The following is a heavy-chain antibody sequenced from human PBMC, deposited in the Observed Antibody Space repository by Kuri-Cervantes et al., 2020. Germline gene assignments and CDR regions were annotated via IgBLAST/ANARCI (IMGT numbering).Heavy chain of an antibody. CDR2: IRYDGSNK. CDR3: ARDCRSTVTTILNWFDP. CDR1: GFTFSSYG. Sequence: GGSLRLSCAASGFTFSSYGMHWVRQAPGKGLEWVAFIRYDGSNKYYADPVKGRFTISRDNSKNTLYLQMSSLRAEDTAVYYCARDCRSTVTTILNWFDPWGQGTLVTVSS. D-gene: IGHD4-17*01. V-gene: IGHV3-30*02. J-gene: IGHJ5*02.